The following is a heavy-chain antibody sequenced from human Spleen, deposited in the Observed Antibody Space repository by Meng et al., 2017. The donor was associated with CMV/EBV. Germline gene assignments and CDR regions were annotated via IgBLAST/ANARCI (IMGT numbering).Heavy chain of an antibody. CDR1: GGYISTNY. CDR3: ARGGTILGAFDI. J-gene: IGHJ3*02. D-gene: IGHD1-26*01. Sequence: SETLSLTCTVSGGYISTNYWNWIRQPPGKGLEWIGYIYYSGSTNYNPSLKSRVTISVDTSKTQFSLKLSSVTAADTAVYYCARGGTILGAFDIWGQGTMVTVSS. V-gene: IGHV4-59*01. CDR2: IYYSGST.